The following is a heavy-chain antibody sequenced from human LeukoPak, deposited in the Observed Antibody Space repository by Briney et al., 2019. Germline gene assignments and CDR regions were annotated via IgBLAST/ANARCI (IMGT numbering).Heavy chain of an antibody. D-gene: IGHD2-15*01. J-gene: IGHJ4*02. CDR1: GFTFSSYA. Sequence: PGGSLRLSCAASGFTFSSYAMHWVRQAPGKGLEWVAVISYDGSNKYYADSVKGRFTISRDNSKNTLYLQMNSLRAEDTAVYYCARDAVVVTAMRTGGIDYWGQGTLVTVSS. V-gene: IGHV3-30-3*01. CDR3: ARDAVVVTAMRTGGIDY. CDR2: ISYDGSNK.